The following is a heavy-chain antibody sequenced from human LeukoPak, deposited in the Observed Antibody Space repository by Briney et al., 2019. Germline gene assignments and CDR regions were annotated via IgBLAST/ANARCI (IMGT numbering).Heavy chain of an antibody. CDR3: ARGSLAVAQPFAFGI. Sequence: SETLSLTCTVSGGSISSYYWSWIRQPAGKGLEWIGRIYTSGSTNYNPSLKSRVTMSVDTSKNQFSLKLSSGTAADTAVYYCARGSLAVAQPFAFGIWGQGTMVTVSS. J-gene: IGHJ3*02. CDR1: GGSISSYY. D-gene: IGHD6-19*01. V-gene: IGHV4-4*07. CDR2: IYTSGST.